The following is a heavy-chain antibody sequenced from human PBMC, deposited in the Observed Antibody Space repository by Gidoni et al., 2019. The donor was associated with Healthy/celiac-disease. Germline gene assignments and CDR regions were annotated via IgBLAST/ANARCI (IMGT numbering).Heavy chain of an antibody. V-gene: IGHV3-30-3*01. CDR3: ARGGGWLRQNYYYYGMDV. CDR1: GFTFSRYA. CDR2: ISYDGSNK. D-gene: IGHD5-12*01. Sequence: QVQLVESGGGVVQPGRSLRLSCAASGFTFSRYAMHWVRQAPGKGLEWVAVISYDGSNKYYADSVKGRFTISRDNSKNTLYLQMNSLRAEDTAVYYCARGGGWLRQNYYYYGMDVWGQGTTVTVSS. J-gene: IGHJ6*02.